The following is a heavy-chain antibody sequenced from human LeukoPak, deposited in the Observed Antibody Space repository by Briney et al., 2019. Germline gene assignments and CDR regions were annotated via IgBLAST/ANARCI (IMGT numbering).Heavy chain of an antibody. CDR1: GGSISSYY. J-gene: IGHJ5*02. Sequence: PSETLSLTCTVSGGSISSYYWSWIRQPAGKGLEWIGRIYTSGSTNYNPSLKSRVTISVDTSKNQFSLKLSSVTAADTAVYYCAREYDFWSGYYQYNWFDPWGQGTLVTVSS. V-gene: IGHV4-4*07. D-gene: IGHD3-3*01. CDR2: IYTSGST. CDR3: AREYDFWSGYYQYNWFDP.